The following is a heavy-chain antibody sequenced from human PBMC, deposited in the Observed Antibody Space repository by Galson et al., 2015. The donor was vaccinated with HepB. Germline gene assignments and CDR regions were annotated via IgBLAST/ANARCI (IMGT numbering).Heavy chain of an antibody. D-gene: IGHD3-9*01. CDR3: ARDDLGDILTGYYNVGVYYYYYGMDV. CDR2: ISAYNGNT. J-gene: IGHJ6*02. Sequence: SVKVSCKASGYTFTSYGISWVRQAPGQGLEWMGWISAYNGNTNYAQKLQGRVTMTTDTSTSTAYMELRSLRSDDTAVYYCARDDLGDILTGYYNVGVYYYYYGMDVWGQGTTVTVSS. CDR1: GYTFTSYG. V-gene: IGHV1-18*04.